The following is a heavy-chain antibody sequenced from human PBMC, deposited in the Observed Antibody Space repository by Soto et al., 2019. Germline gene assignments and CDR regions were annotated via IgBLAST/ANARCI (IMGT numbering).Heavy chain of an antibody. CDR3: ASPLYSYGPMDV. Sequence: SETLSLTCAVSGGSISSGGYSWSWIRQPPGKGLEWIGYIYHSGSTYYNPSLKSRVTISVDRSKNQFSLKLSSVTAADTAVYYCASPLYSYGPMDVWGQGTTVTVSS. CDR1: GGSISSGGYS. D-gene: IGHD5-18*01. J-gene: IGHJ6*02. V-gene: IGHV4-30-2*02. CDR2: IYHSGST.